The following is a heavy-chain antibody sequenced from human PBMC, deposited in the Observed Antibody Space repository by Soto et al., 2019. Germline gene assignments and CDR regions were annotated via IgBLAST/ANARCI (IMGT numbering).Heavy chain of an antibody. CDR2: INPSGGST. CDR3: ARGAAAGNFWPYYFDY. V-gene: IGHV1-46*01. Sequence: ASVKVSCKASGYTFTSYYMHWVRQAPGQGLEWMGIINPSGGSTSYAQKFQGRVTMTRDTSTSTVYMELSSLRSEDTAVYYCARGAAAGNFWPYYFDYWGQGXLVTVSS. J-gene: IGHJ4*02. CDR1: GYTFTSYY. D-gene: IGHD6-13*01.